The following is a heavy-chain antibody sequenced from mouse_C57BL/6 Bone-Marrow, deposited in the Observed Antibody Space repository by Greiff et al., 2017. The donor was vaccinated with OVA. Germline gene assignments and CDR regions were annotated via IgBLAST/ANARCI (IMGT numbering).Heavy chain of an antibody. Sequence: QVQLQQSGAELARPGASVKLSCKASGYTFTSYGISWVKQRTGQGLEWIGEIYPRSGNTYYNEKFKGKATLTADKSSSTAYMELRSLTSEDSAVYFCARGRYYGSFYAIDYWGQGTSVTVSS. D-gene: IGHD1-1*01. CDR1: GYTFTSYG. V-gene: IGHV1-81*01. CDR3: ARGRYYGSFYAIDY. CDR2: IYPRSGNT. J-gene: IGHJ4*01.